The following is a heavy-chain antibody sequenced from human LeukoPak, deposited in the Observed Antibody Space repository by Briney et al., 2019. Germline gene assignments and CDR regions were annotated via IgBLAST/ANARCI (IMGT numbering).Heavy chain of an antibody. CDR3: ARVPYYYDSSGYYGRGFDY. CDR2: INPNSGGT. D-gene: IGHD3-22*01. Sequence: ASVKVSCKASGYTFTGYYMHWVRQAPGQGLEWMGWINPNSGGTNYAQKFQGRVTMTRDTSISTAYMELSRLRSDDTAVYYCARVPYYYDSSGYYGRGFDYWGQGTLVTVSP. V-gene: IGHV1-2*02. CDR1: GYTFTGYY. J-gene: IGHJ4*02.